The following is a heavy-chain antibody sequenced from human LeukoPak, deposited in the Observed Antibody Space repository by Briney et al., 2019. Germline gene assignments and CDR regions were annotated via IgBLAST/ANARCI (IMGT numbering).Heavy chain of an antibody. CDR3: ARGGIAGRPVYYYYMDV. V-gene: IGHV3-21*01. Sequence: GGSLRLSCAASGFTFSSYTIHWVRQAPGKGLEWVSSISAVSTYIYYADSVKGRFTISRDNVEKSAYLELSGLTAHDTAIYYCARGGIAGRPVYYYYMDVWAKGPRSPSP. CDR1: GFTFSSYT. J-gene: IGHJ6*03. CDR2: ISAVSTYI. D-gene: IGHD6-6*01.